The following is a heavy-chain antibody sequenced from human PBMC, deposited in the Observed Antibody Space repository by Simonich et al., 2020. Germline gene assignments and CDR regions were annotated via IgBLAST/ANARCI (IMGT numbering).Heavy chain of an antibody. Sequence: EVQLVESGGGLVQPGRSLRLSCAASGFTFDDYAMHWVRQAPGKGLEWVSGMSWNSGSIGYADSVKGRFTISRDNAKNSLYLQMNSLRAEDTALYYCAKDVAAAGTEYFQHWGQGTLVTVSS. V-gene: IGHV3-9*01. J-gene: IGHJ1*01. CDR2: MSWNSGSI. D-gene: IGHD6-13*01. CDR1: GFTFDDYA. CDR3: AKDVAAAGTEYFQH.